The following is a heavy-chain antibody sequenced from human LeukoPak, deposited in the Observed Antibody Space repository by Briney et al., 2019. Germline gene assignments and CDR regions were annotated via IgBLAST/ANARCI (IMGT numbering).Heavy chain of an antibody. V-gene: IGHV4-38-2*01. J-gene: IGHJ5*02. CDR2: IFHSGST. CDR3: ARGGESYRPDNWFDP. CDR1: RYSISSGYL. Sequence: SETLSLTCVVSRYSISSGYLWGWIRQPPGKGLGWVGSIFHSGSTYYNPSLKSRLTISVDTSKNQFSSKVASVTAPDTPVYYCARGGESYRPDNWFDPWGQGTLVTVSS. D-gene: IGHD1-26*01.